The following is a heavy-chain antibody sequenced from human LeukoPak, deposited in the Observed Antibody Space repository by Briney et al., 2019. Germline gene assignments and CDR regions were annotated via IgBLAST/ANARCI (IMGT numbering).Heavy chain of an antibody. Sequence: ASVKVSCKASGYTFTSYDINWVRQATGQGLEWMGWMNPNSGDTGYVQKFQGRVTMTRDTSISTAYMELSSLRSEDTAMYYCARGGFGSGSYSDYWGQGTLVTVSS. V-gene: IGHV1-8*01. CDR3: ARGGFGSGSYSDY. J-gene: IGHJ4*02. CDR2: MNPNSGDT. D-gene: IGHD3-10*01. CDR1: GYTFTSYD.